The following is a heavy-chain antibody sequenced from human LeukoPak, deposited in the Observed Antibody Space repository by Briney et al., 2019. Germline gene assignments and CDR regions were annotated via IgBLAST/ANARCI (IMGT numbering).Heavy chain of an antibody. V-gene: IGHV4-59*12. CDR1: GGSISNFY. CDR3: ARPRHYYGSGSYSVGGWFDP. D-gene: IGHD3-10*01. J-gene: IGHJ5*02. CDR2: IYYSGST. Sequence: SETLSLTCTVSGGSISNFYWSWIRQPPGKGLEWIGCIYYSGSTNYNPSLKSRVTISVDTSKNQFSLKLSSVTAADTAVYYCARPRHYYGSGSYSVGGWFDPWGQGTLVTVSS.